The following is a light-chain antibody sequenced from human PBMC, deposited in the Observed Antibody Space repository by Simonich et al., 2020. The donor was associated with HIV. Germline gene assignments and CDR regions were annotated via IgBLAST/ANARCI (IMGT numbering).Light chain of an antibody. CDR3: QQYNNWPPGT. Sequence: EIVMTQSPATLSGSPGERATLSCSASQSVSSNLAWYQQKLGQAPRLLIYGAATRATGIPARFSGSGSGTEFTLTISSLQSEDFAVYYCQQYNNWPPGTFGQGTKVEIK. V-gene: IGKV3-15*01. CDR2: GAA. CDR1: QSVSSN. J-gene: IGKJ1*01.